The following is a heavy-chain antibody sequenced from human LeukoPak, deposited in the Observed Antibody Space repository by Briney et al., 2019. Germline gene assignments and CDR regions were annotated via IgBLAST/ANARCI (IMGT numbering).Heavy chain of an antibody. CDR2: ISGSGGST. Sequence: GGSLRLSCAASGFTFSSYGMSWVRQAPGKGLEWVSAISGSGGSTYYADSVKGRFTISRDNSKNTLYLQMNSLRAEDTAVYYCAKDFNPRYSSGWFFDYWGQGTLVTVSS. CDR3: AKDFNPRYSSGWFFDY. CDR1: GFTFSSYG. J-gene: IGHJ4*02. D-gene: IGHD6-19*01. V-gene: IGHV3-23*01.